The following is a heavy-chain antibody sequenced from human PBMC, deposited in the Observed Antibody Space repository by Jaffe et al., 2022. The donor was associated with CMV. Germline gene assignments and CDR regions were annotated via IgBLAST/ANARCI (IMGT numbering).Heavy chain of an antibody. Sequence: QLQLQESGPGLVKPSETLSLTCTVSGGSISSSSYYWGWIRQPPGKGLEWIGSIYYSGSTYYNPSLKSRVTISVDTSKNQFSLKLSSVTAADTAVYYCARGTIELGYCTNGVCRAPTWFDPWGQGTLVTVSS. CDR2: IYYSGST. D-gene: IGHD2-8*01. CDR3: ARGTIELGYCTNGVCRAPTWFDP. J-gene: IGHJ5*02. V-gene: IGHV4-39*01. CDR1: GGSISSSSYY.